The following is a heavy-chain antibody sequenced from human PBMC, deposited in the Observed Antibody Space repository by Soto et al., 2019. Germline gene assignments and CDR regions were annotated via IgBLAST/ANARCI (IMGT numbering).Heavy chain of an antibody. J-gene: IGHJ5*02. CDR2: ISSSSSYI. V-gene: IGHV3-21*01. Sequence: AGGSLILSCAASGFTFSSYSMNWVRQAPGKGLEWVSSISSSSSYIYYADSVKGRFTISRDNAKNSLYLQMNSLRAEDTAVYYCARDTYYYGSGSYSPWGQGTLVTVSS. CDR1: GFTFSSYS. CDR3: ARDTYYYGSGSYSP. D-gene: IGHD3-10*01.